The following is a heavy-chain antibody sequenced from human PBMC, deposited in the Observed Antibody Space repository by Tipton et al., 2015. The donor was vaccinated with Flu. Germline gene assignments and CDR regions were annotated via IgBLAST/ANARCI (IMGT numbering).Heavy chain of an antibody. V-gene: IGHV3-21*01. CDR2: ISSSGTYI. Sequence: SLRLSCAASGFTFSGYSMNWVRQAPGKGLEWVSVISSSGTYIMYADSVKGRFTISRDNAKNSLYLQMNSLGVDDTALYYCARAAGTGYQLLSTCDFWGQGTMVTVSS. CDR1: GFTFSGYS. D-gene: IGHD2-2*01. CDR3: ARAAGTGYQLLSTCDF. J-gene: IGHJ3*01.